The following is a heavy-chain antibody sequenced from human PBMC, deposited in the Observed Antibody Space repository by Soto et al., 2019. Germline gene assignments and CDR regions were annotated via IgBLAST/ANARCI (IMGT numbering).Heavy chain of an antibody. CDR2: IYWDDDK. CDR1: GFSLSTSGVG. J-gene: IGHJ5*02. D-gene: IGHD1-7*01. V-gene: IGHV2-5*02. CDR3: AHIHGAGTTWNWFDP. Sequence: QITLKESGPTLVKPTQTLTLTCTFSGFSLSTSGVGVGWIRQPPGKALEWLALIYWDDDKRYSPSLKSRLTNTKDTSKNQVVLTMTNMDPVDTATYYCAHIHGAGTTWNWFDPWGQGTLVTVSS.